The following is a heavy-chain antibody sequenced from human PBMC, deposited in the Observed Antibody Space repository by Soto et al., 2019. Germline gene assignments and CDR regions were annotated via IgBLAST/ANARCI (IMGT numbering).Heavy chain of an antibody. CDR3: AKDPVITMILVNHGMDV. CDR2: ISGSGGST. J-gene: IGHJ6*02. Sequence: EVQLLESGGGLVQPGGSLRLSCAASGFTFSSYAMSWVRQAPGKGLEWVSAISGSGGSTYYADSVKGRFTISRDNSKNTLYLQMNSLRAEDTAVYYCAKDPVITMILVNHGMDVWGQGTTVTVSS. CDR1: GFTFSSYA. V-gene: IGHV3-23*01. D-gene: IGHD3-22*01.